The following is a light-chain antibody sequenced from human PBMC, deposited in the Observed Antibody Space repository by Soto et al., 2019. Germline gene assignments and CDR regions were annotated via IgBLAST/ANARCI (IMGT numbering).Light chain of an antibody. CDR2: LNSDGSH. CDR3: QTWGTGPAV. V-gene: IGLV4-69*01. J-gene: IGLJ7*01. CDR1: SGHSSYA. Sequence: QAVVTQSPSASASLGASVKLTCTLSSGHSSYAIAWHQQQPEKGPRYLMKLNSDGSHSKGHGIPDRFSGSSSGAERYLTISSLQSEDEADYYCQTWGTGPAVFGGGTQLTVL.